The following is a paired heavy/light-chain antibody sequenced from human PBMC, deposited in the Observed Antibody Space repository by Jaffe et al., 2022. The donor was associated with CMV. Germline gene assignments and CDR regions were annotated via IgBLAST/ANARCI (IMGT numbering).Light chain of an antibody. CDR3: QSYDSSNHGDVV. V-gene: IGLV6-57*04. CDR1: SGSIASNY. J-gene: IGLJ2*01. Sequence: NFMLTQPHSVSESPGKTVTISCTRSSGSIASNYVQWYQQRPGSAPTTVIYEDNQRPSGVPDRFSGSIDSSSNSASLTISGLKTEDEADYYCQSYDSSNHGDVVFGGGTKLTVL. CDR2: EDN.
Heavy chain of an antibody. J-gene: IGHJ4*02. CDR2: ISWNSGSI. Sequence: EVQLVESGGGLVQPGRSLRLSCAASGFTFDDYAMHWVRQAPGKGLEWVSGISWNSGSIGYADSVKGRFTISRDNAKNSLYLQMNSLRAEDTALYYCAKRSGGLRDSSGYYDYWGQGTLVTVSS. V-gene: IGHV3-9*01. CDR3: AKRSGGLRDSSGYYDY. CDR1: GFTFDDYA. D-gene: IGHD3-22*01.